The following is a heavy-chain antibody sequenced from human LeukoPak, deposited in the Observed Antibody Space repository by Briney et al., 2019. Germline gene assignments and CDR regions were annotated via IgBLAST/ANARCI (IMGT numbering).Heavy chain of an antibody. Sequence: ASVKVSCKASANIFTGYYMHWVRQAPGQGLEWMGWINPNRCGTNYAQQFHGRVTMTRDTSISTAYMQLSRLTSDDTAVYFCARLGSSDIWGQGTMVTVSS. CDR1: ANIFTGYY. CDR2: INPNRCGT. V-gene: IGHV1-2*02. J-gene: IGHJ3*02. CDR3: ARLGSSDI. D-gene: IGHD3-16*01.